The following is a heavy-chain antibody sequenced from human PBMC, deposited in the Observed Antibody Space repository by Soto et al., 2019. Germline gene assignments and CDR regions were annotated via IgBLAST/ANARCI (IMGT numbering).Heavy chain of an antibody. Sequence: PGGSLSLSCAASGFTFSSYAMSWVRQAPGKGLEWVSAISGSGGSTYYADSVKGRFTISRDNSKNTLYLQMNSLRAEDTAVYYCAKDTTYNWNYIDYWGQGTLVTVSS. V-gene: IGHV3-23*01. CDR2: ISGSGGST. CDR1: GFTFSSYA. J-gene: IGHJ4*02. D-gene: IGHD1-7*01. CDR3: AKDTTYNWNYIDY.